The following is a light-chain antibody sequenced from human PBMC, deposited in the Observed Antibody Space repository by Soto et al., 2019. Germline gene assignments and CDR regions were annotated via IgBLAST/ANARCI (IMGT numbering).Light chain of an antibody. J-gene: IGKJ3*01. Sequence: DIVLTQSPGTLSLSAGERATLSCRASQSVSSNYLAWYQQKPGQAPRLLIYGASSRATGIPDRFSGSGSGTDFTLTITGLEPEDFAVYYCQQYGSSPFTFGPGTKVDIK. CDR1: QSVSSNY. CDR3: QQYGSSPFT. CDR2: GAS. V-gene: IGKV3-20*01.